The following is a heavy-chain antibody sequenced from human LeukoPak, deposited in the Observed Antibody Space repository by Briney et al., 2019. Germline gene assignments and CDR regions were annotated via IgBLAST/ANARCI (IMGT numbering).Heavy chain of an antibody. D-gene: IGHD1-26*01. J-gene: IGHJ4*02. CDR3: ARWSGVRWELLRRGKYYFDY. Sequence: SETLSLTCTVSGGSISSYYWSWIRQPPGKGLEWIGYIYYSGSTNYNPSLKSRVTISVDTSKNQFSLKLSSVTAADTAVYYCARWSGVRWELLRRGKYYFDYWGQGTLVTVSS. CDR2: IYYSGST. CDR1: GGSISSYY. V-gene: IGHV4-59*12.